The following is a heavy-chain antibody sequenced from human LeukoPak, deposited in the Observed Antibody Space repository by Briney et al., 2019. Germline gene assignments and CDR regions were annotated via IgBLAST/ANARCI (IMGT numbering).Heavy chain of an antibody. CDR2: IKEDGSEK. CDR1: GFTFSTYW. V-gene: IGHV3-7*01. Sequence: GGSLRLSCAASGFTFSTYWMMWSRQAPGKGLEWVANIKEDGSEKYYVDSVKGRFTISRDGAKNSLYLQMNSLRAEDTAVYYCARGLTVKDYWGQGTLVTVSP. D-gene: IGHD1-20*01. CDR3: ARGLTVKDY. J-gene: IGHJ4*02.